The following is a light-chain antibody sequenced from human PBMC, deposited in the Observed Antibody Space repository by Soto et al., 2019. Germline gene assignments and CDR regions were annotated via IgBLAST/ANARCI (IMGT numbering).Light chain of an antibody. CDR1: QSISSW. J-gene: IGKJ1*01. Sequence: DIQMTQSPSTLSASVGDRVTITCRASQSISSWLAWYQQKPGRAPKLLIYKASSLEPGVPSRFSGSGSGTEFPLIISSLQPDDFASYYCQQYGSPSPWTFGQGTKVEIK. CDR2: KAS. CDR3: QQYGSPSPWT. V-gene: IGKV1-5*03.